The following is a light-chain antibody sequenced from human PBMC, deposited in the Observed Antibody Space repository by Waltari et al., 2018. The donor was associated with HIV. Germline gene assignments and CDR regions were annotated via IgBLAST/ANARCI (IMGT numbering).Light chain of an antibody. CDR3: QKYDKWWT. CDR1: QSVSSN. J-gene: IGKJ1*01. CDR2: GAS. V-gene: IGKV3-15*01. Sequence: EIVMTQSPATLSVSPGETATLSCRACQSVSSNLAWFQQKPGQAPRLLSYGASTRATGIPARFSGSWSGTDFTLTISSLQAEDFAVYYCQKYDKWWTFGQGTKVEIK.